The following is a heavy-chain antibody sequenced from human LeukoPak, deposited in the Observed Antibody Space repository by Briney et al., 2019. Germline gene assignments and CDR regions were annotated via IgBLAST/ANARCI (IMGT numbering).Heavy chain of an antibody. CDR3: ARQGDRGYSYGV. D-gene: IGHD5-18*01. Sequence: SETLSFTCAVSGGSISSSNWWRWARQSPGKGLEWIGEIHQSGGTNYNPSLKSRVTILVDKSKNQISLKLSSVTAADTAVYYCARQGDRGYSYGVWGQGTLVSVSS. J-gene: IGHJ4*02. CDR1: GGSISSSNW. CDR2: IHQSGGT. V-gene: IGHV4-4*02.